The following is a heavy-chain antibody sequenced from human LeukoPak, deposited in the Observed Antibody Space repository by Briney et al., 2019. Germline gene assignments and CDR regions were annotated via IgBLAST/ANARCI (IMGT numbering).Heavy chain of an antibody. Sequence: GESLKISCKASSYNFANYWIGWVRQMPGKGLEWMGLIYPGGSQTIYSPSFQGQVTISVDKSINTAYLQWSSLKASDTAMYYCARPPYYDFWNGYYADYWGQGTLVTVSS. J-gene: IGHJ4*02. V-gene: IGHV5-51*01. CDR2: IYPGGSQT. D-gene: IGHD3-3*01. CDR1: SYNFANYW. CDR3: ARPPYYDFWNGYYADY.